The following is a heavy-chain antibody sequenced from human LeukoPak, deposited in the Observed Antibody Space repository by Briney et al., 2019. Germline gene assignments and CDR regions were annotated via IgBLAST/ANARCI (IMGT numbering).Heavy chain of an antibody. CDR3: ARSQDILTGEAGYNWFDP. CDR2: IIPIFGTA. CDR1: GGTFSSYA. J-gene: IGHJ5*02. V-gene: IGHV1-69*13. Sequence: ASVKVSCKASGGTFSSYAISWVRQAPGQGLEWMGGIIPIFGTANYAQKFQGRVTITADESTSTAYMELSSLRSEDTAVYYCARSQDILTGEAGYNWFDPWGQGTLVTVSS. D-gene: IGHD3-9*01.